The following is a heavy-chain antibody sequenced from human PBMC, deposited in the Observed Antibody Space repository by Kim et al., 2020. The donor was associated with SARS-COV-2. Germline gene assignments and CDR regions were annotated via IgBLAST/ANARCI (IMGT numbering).Heavy chain of an antibody. V-gene: IGHV1-69*13. CDR2: IIPIFGRA. CDR1: GGTFSSYA. D-gene: IGHD3-22*01. CDR3: ARGTYYDSSGYYYFDY. J-gene: IGHJ4*02. Sequence: SVKVSCKASGGTFSSYAISWVRQAPGQGLEWMGGIIPIFGRANDAQKFQGRVTITADESTSTAYMELGSLRSEDTAVDYCARGTYYDSSGYYYFDYWGQGPLVTVSS.